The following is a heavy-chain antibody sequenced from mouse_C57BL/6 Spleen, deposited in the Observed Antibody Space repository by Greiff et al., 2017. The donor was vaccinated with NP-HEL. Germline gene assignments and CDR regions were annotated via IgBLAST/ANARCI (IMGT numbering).Heavy chain of an antibody. V-gene: IGHV1-52*01. J-gene: IGHJ2*01. D-gene: IGHD1-1*01. Sequence: QVQLQQPGAELVRPGSSVKLSCKASGYTFTSYWMHWVKQRPIQGLEWIGNIDPSDSETHYNQKFKDKATLTVDKSSSTAYMQLSSLTSEDSAVYYCTRDDSNYLDYWGQGTTLTVSS. CDR2: IDPSDSET. CDR3: TRDDSNYLDY. CDR1: GYTFTSYW.